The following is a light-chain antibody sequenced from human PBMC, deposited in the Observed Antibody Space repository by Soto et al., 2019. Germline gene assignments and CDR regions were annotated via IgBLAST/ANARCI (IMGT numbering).Light chain of an antibody. J-gene: IGLJ7*01. Sequence: QTVVTQPPSASQTPGQRVTISCSGSRSNVGRNSVSWYQHVPGTAPKLLIYSHDQRPSGVPDRFSGSKSGTSASLAISGLQPEDEADYCCAAWDDSLNEYVFGDGTQLTVL. V-gene: IGLV1-44*01. CDR2: SHD. CDR1: RSNVGRNS. CDR3: AAWDDSLNEYV.